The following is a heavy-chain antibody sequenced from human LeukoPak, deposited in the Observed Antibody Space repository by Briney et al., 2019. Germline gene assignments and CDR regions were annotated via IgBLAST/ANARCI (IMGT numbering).Heavy chain of an antibody. D-gene: IGHD1-14*01. V-gene: IGHV4-39*07. CDR1: GGSISRSSYY. CDR2: IYHSGST. J-gene: IGHJ4*02. Sequence: SETLSLTCSVSGGSISRSSYYWGWIRQPPGKGLEWIGSIYHSGSTYYNPSLKSRVTISVDTSKNQFSLKLSSVTAADTAVYYCARDLGLNQYYFDYWGQGTLVTVSS. CDR3: ARDLGLNQYYFDY.